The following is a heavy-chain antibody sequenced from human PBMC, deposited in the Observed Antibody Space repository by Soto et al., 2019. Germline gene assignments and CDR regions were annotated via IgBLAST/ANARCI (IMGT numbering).Heavy chain of an antibody. D-gene: IGHD4-17*01. CDR1: GFTFSSYS. CDR2: ISSSSSYI. Sequence: EVQLVESGGGLVKPGGSLRLSCAASGFTFSSYSMNWVRQAPGKGLEWVSSISSSSSYIYYADSEKGRFTISRDNAKNSRYLQMNSLRAEDTAVYYCASGSSTVTTPFAYWGQGTLVTVSS. J-gene: IGHJ4*02. CDR3: ASGSSTVTTPFAY. V-gene: IGHV3-21*01.